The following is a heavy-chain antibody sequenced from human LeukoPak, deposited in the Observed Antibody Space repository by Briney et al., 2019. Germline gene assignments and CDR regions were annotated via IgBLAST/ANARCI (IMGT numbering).Heavy chain of an antibody. J-gene: IGHJ3*02. V-gene: IGHV3-20*04. CDR1: GFTFSSYW. Sequence: GGSLRLSCAASGFTFSSYWMHWVRQAPGKGLEWVSGISWNGGSTGYADSVKGRFTISRDSAKSSLYLQMNSLRAEDTAVYYCARDPCSMVRGVICFGAFDIWGQGTMVTVSS. CDR2: ISWNGGST. CDR3: ARDPCSMVRGVICFGAFDI. D-gene: IGHD3-10*01.